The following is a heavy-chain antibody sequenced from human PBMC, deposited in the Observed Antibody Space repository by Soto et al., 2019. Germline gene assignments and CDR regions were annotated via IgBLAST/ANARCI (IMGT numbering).Heavy chain of an antibody. V-gene: IGHV4-31*03. CDR1: GGSISSGGYY. Sequence: QVQLQESGPGLVKPSQTLSLTCTVSGGSISSGGYYWSWIRQHPGKGLEWIGYIYYSGSTYYNPSLQSRVTIAVDTSSNQFSLMLSSVTAADTAVYYCARGGYYDSSGYYGYWGQGTLVTVSS. D-gene: IGHD3-22*01. J-gene: IGHJ4*02. CDR3: ARGGYYDSSGYYGY. CDR2: IYYSGST.